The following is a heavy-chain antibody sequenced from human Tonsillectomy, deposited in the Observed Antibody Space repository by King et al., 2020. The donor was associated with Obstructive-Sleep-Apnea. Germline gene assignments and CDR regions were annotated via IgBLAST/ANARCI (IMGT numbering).Heavy chain of an antibody. CDR3: ANQYYYDSSGYYYTGY. J-gene: IGHJ4*02. V-gene: IGHV3-23*04. CDR1: GFTFSSYA. D-gene: IGHD3-22*01. Sequence: VQLVESGGGLVQPGGSLRLSCAASGFTFSSYAMSWVRQAPGKGLEWVSAISGSGGSTYYADSVKGRFTISRDNSKNTLYLQMNSLRAEDTAVYYCANQYYYDSSGYYYTGYWGQGTLVTVSS. CDR2: ISGSGGST.